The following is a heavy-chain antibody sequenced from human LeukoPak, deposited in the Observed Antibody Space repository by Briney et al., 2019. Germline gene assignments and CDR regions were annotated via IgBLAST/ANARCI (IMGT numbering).Heavy chain of an antibody. CDR2: ISWNSGSI. CDR3: AKNYYDSSGYYYGDAFDI. Sequence: GGSLRLSCAASGFTFDDYAMHWVRQAPGKGLEWVSGISWNSGSIGYADSAKGRFTISRDNAKNSLYLQMNSLRAEDTALYYCAKNYYDSSGYYYGDAFDIWGQGTMVTVSS. CDR1: GFTFDDYA. J-gene: IGHJ3*02. V-gene: IGHV3-9*01. D-gene: IGHD3-22*01.